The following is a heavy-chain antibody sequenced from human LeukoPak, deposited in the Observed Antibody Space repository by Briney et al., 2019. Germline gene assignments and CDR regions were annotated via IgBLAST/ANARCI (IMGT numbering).Heavy chain of an antibody. J-gene: IGHJ4*02. CDR1: GFTFRNYW. CDR2: IKQDGSDR. CDR3: VRNLAVAGTCFDS. D-gene: IGHD6-19*01. Sequence: PGGSLRLSCAASGFTFRNYWMSWVRQAPGTGLEWVANIKQDGSDRNYVTSVRGRFTISRDNAESSLFLQMNSLRAEYTAVYYCVRNLAVAGTCFDSWGQGTLVTVSS. V-gene: IGHV3-7*03.